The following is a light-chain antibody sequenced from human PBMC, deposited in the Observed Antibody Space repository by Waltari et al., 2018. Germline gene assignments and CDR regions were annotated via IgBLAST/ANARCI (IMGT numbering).Light chain of an antibody. J-gene: IGKJ1*01. V-gene: IGKV4-1*01. Sequence: DIVLTQSPDSLPVSLGERATINCKSSQNILYNSNNKNYLAWYQQKPGQPPKLLIYWASTRESGVPGRFSGSGSGTDFTLTISSLQAEDVAVYYCQQYFGTPWTFGQGTKVEIK. CDR2: WAS. CDR3: QQYFGTPWT. CDR1: QNILYNSNNKNY.